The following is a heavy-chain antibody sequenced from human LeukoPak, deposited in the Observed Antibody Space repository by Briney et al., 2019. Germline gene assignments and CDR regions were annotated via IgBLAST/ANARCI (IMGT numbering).Heavy chain of an antibody. CDR2: VYYSGST. Sequence: SETLSLTCTVSGGSISYYYWSWIRQPPGKGLEWIGYVYYSGSTSYNPSLKSRVTISLDASKHQFSLKLNSVTAADTAVYYCARHAYCGGDCFGGAFEIWGQGTMVTVSS. CDR3: ARHAYCGGDCFGGAFEI. CDR1: GGSISYYY. V-gene: IGHV4-59*08. J-gene: IGHJ3*02. D-gene: IGHD2-21*02.